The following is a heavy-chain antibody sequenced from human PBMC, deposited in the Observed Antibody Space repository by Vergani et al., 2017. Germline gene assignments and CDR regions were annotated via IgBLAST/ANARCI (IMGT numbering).Heavy chain of an antibody. V-gene: IGHV5-51*01. CDR2: LYPADSDT. CDR3: ARHTTYTDS. Sequence: EVELVQSGPEMRKPGESLKISCKGSEYSFGNYWIGWVRQLPGKGLEWMGILYPADSDTRYSPSVQGQFTISADKSISTAFLQWDSLKASDTALYYCARHTTYTDSWGQGTLVTVSS. CDR1: EYSFGNYW. J-gene: IGHJ4*02. D-gene: IGHD1-1*01.